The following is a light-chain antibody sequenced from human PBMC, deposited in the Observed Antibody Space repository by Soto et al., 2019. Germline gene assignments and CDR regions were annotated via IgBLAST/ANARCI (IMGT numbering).Light chain of an antibody. CDR3: SSYAISGTPLYV. CDR1: SNDVGAFNS. V-gene: IGLV2-14*03. CDR2: DVA. J-gene: IGLJ1*01. Sequence: QSVLAQPASVSGSPGQSIAISCTGTSNDVGAFNSVSWYQQLPGKAPKLIIYDVANRPSGISNRFSASKSGNTASLTISGLQAEDEADYYCSSYAISGTPLYVFGTGTKVTVL.